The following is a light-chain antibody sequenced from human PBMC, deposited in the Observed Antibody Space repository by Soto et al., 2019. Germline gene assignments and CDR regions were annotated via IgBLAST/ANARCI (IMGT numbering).Light chain of an antibody. CDR2: KAS. Sequence: DIQMTQSPSTLSGSVGDRVTITGRASQTISSWLAWYQQKPGKAPKILIYKASTLKSGVPSRFRGSGSGTEFTLTISRLQPDDFETYYCQHYNSYSEAFGQGTKVDIK. V-gene: IGKV1-5*03. CDR3: QHYNSYSEA. CDR1: QTISSW. J-gene: IGKJ1*01.